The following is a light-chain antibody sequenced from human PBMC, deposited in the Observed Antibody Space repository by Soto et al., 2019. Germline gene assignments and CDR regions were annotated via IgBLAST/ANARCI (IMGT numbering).Light chain of an antibody. J-gene: IGKJ2*01. CDR3: QQRSDSRGT. CDR1: QSVSFY. Sequence: EIVLTQSPATLSLSPGERATLSCRASQSVSFYLAWYQHKPGQAPRLLIYDASSRATGVPARFSGSGAGTDFTLTVSSVEPDDFAVYYCQQRSDSRGTFGQGTKLEIK. CDR2: DAS. V-gene: IGKV3-11*01.